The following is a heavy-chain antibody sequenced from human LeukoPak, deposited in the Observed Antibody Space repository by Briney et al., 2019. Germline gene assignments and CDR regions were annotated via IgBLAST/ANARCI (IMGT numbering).Heavy chain of an antibody. D-gene: IGHD6-13*01. V-gene: IGHV3-9*01. CDR3: AQGRSSTGWFTGGFDL. J-gene: IGHJ4*02. CDR1: GFTFSSYW. Sequence: PGGSLRLSCAASGFTFSSYWMHWVRQAPGKGLEWVSGINWNSGSIGYADSVKGRFTISRDNAKNSLYLQMNSLRPEDTALYYCAQGRSSTGWFTGGFDLWGQGTLVTVSS. CDR2: INWNSGSI.